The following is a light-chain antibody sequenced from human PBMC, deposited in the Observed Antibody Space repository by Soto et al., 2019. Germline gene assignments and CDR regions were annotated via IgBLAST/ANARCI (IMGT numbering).Light chain of an antibody. V-gene: IGKV2-30*01. J-gene: IGKJ1*01. CDR1: QTLVSSDRNTY. CDR3: MQDEHCPPGT. Sequence: DVVMTQSPLSLPVNLGQPASISCKSSQTLVSSDRNTYLNWFQQSPGQSPRRLLYKVSNRDSGVPDRFSGSGSCTDFTLKIRMVEAEDVGTYYGMQDEHCPPGTFGQGNKVDIK. CDR2: KVS.